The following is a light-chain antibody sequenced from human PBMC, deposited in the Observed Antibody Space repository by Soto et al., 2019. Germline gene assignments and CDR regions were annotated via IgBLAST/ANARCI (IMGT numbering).Light chain of an antibody. CDR2: GAS. J-gene: IGKJ4*01. CDR3: QQYESSPSLT. Sequence: EIVLTQSPGTLSLSPGERATLSCRASQSVGSAYLAWYQQRPGQAPRLLIYGASTRATGVPDRFTGSGSGTDFPLTINRLEPEDFAVYYCQQYESSPSLTFGGGTKVEIK. V-gene: IGKV3-20*01. CDR1: QSVGSAY.